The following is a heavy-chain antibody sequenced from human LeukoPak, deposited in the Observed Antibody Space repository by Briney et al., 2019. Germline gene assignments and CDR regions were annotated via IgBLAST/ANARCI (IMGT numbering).Heavy chain of an antibody. CDR2: IYYSGST. D-gene: IGHD3-10*01. CDR1: GGSISSSSYC. V-gene: IGHV4-39*07. J-gene: IGHJ4*02. CDR3: ARDIAYYYGSGTFDY. Sequence: SETLSLTCTVSGGSISSSSYCWGWIRQPPGKGLEWIGSIYYSGSTYYNPSLKSRVTISVDTSKNQFSLKLSSVTAADTAVYYCARDIAYYYGSGTFDYWGQGTLVTVSS.